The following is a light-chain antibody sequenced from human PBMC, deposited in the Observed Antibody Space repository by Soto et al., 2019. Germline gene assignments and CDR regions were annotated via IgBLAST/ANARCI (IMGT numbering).Light chain of an antibody. J-gene: IGLJ1*01. CDR1: RSDIGDSNF. V-gene: IGLV2-14*01. Sequence: QSVLTQPASVSGSPGQSVTISCTGPRSDIGDSNFISWYQHSPGKAPRLLIYEVNNRPSGVSKRFSGSKAGNTASLTISGLLDDDEADYFCASYAGSNNFVFGTGTKVTVL. CDR2: EVN. CDR3: ASYAGSNNFV.